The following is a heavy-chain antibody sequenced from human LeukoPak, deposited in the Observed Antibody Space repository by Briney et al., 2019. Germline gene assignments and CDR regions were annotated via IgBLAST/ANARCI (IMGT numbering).Heavy chain of an antibody. J-gene: IGHJ4*02. D-gene: IGHD3-22*01. Sequence: SVKVSCKASGGTFSSYAVSWVRQAPGQGLEWMGRIIPMFGTTNYAPSFQGRLTITMDKSTTTAYMELSSLRFEDTAMYYCARGNYYDSSGYFDWGQGTLVAVSS. CDR1: GGTFSSYA. CDR2: IIPMFGTT. CDR3: ARGNYYDSSGYFD. V-gene: IGHV1-69*05.